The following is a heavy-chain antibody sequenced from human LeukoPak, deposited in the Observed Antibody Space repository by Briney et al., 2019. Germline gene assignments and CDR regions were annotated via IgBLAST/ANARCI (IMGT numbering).Heavy chain of an antibody. CDR3: ARVLRYYDLWSHFDY. CDR2: INPNSGGT. Sequence: ASVKVSCKASGYTFTGYYMHWVRQAPGQGLEWMGWINPNSGGTNYAQKFQGRVTMTRDTSISTAYMELSRLRSDDTAVYYCARVLRYYDLWSHFDYWGQGTLVTVSS. CDR1: GYTFTGYY. V-gene: IGHV1-2*02. J-gene: IGHJ4*02. D-gene: IGHD3-3*01.